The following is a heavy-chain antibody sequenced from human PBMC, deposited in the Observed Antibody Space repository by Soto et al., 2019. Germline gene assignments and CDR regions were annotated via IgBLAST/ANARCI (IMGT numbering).Heavy chain of an antibody. CDR2: ISYDGSNK. CDR1: GFTFSSYA. Sequence: QVQLVESGGGVVQPGRSLRLSCAASGFTFSSYAMHWVRQAPGKGLEWVAVISYDGSNKYYADSVKGRFTISRDNSKNKLYLQMNSLRAEDTAVYYCARGANYYDSSGYYDYFDYWGQGTLVTVSS. V-gene: IGHV3-30-3*01. D-gene: IGHD3-22*01. CDR3: ARGANYYDSSGYYDYFDY. J-gene: IGHJ4*02.